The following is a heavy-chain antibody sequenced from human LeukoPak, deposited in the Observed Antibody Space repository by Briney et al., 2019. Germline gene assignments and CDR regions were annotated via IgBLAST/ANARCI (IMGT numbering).Heavy chain of an antibody. CDR1: GGSISSSSYY. CDR3: ARGYCSSTSCYGIDY. J-gene: IGHJ4*02. CDR2: IFHSGGT. D-gene: IGHD2-2*01. Sequence: SETLSLTCTVSGGSISSSSYYWGWVRQPPGKGLEWIGSIFHSGGTYYNPSLKSRVTISVDTSKNQFSLKLSSVTAADTAFFYCARGYCSSTSCYGIDYWGQGTLVTVSS. V-gene: IGHV4-39*07.